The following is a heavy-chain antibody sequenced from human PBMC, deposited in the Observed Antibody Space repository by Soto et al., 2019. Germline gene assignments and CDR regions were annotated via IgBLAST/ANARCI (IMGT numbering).Heavy chain of an antibody. V-gene: IGHV4-30-4*01. D-gene: IGHD2-21*02. J-gene: IGHJ4*02. CDR1: GGSISSGDYY. Sequence: KPSETLSLTCTVSGGSISSGDYYWSWIRQPPGKGLEWIGYIYYSGSTYYNPSLKSRVTISVDTSKNQFSLKLSSVTAADTAVYYCASYLRCGGDCYSGGGEDYWGQGTLVTVSS. CDR3: ASYLRCGGDCYSGGGEDY. CDR2: IYYSGST.